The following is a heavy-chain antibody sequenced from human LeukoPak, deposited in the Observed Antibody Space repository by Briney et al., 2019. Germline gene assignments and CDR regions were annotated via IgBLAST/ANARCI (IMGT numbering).Heavy chain of an antibody. Sequence: AETLTLTCTVSGGSISSYDWSWIRQPPGKGLEWIGYIYYSESNNYNPSLKSRVTISVDTSKNQFSLKLSSVTAADTAVYYCARGGTTVTTMYFDYWDQGTLVTVSS. J-gene: IGHJ4*02. CDR2: IYYSESN. V-gene: IGHV4-59*01. D-gene: IGHD4-17*01. CDR3: ARGGTTVTTMYFDY. CDR1: GGSISSYD.